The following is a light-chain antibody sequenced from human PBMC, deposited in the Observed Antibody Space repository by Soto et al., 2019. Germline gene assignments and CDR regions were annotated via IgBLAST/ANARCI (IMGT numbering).Light chain of an antibody. Sequence: QSVLTQPPSVSGAPGQRVTISCTGSSSNIGAGYDVHWYQQLPGAAPTLLIFGIFNRPSGVSERFSGSRSGASASLAIAGLQTEDEADYYCSSYTSIITVVFGGGTQLTVL. CDR2: GIF. J-gene: IGLJ2*01. CDR3: SSYTSIITVV. CDR1: SSNIGAGYD. V-gene: IGLV1-40*01.